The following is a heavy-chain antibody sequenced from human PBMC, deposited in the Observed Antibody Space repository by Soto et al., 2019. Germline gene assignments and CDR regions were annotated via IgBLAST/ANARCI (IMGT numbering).Heavy chain of an antibody. V-gene: IGHV3-74*03. Sequence: EVQLVESGGGLVQPGGSLRLSCAASGFTFSSYWMHWVRQYAGKGLLWVSSIKTDGTVTQYADSVKGRFTVSRDNAKNTLYLQMNSLRGEDTAVYYCAKDLSWGQCDYWGQGALVTVSS. CDR1: GFTFSSYW. CDR2: IKTDGTVT. CDR3: AKDLSWGQCDY. D-gene: IGHD3-16*01. J-gene: IGHJ4*02.